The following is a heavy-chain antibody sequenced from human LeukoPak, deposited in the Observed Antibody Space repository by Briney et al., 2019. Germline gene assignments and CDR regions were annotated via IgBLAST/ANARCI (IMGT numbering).Heavy chain of an antibody. CDR1: GYSFTSHW. J-gene: IGHJ4*02. CDR2: IYPADSDT. CDR3: ARRLGTTEDFDY. D-gene: IGHD1-7*01. V-gene: IGHV5-51*01. Sequence: GESLKISCKGSGYSFTSHWINWVRQMPGKGLEWMGIIYPADSDTEYSPSFQGQVTISADKSISTAYLQWSSLKASDTAMYYCARRLGTTEDFDYWGQGTLVTVSS.